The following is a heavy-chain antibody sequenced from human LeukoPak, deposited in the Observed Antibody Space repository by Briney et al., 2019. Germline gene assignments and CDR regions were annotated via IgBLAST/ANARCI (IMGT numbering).Heavy chain of an antibody. V-gene: IGHV3-23*05. D-gene: IGHD1-1*01. CDR1: GFTFSRYD. J-gene: IGHJ4*02. CDR2: ISRTVTTT. CDR3: VKKGQPDDDGKPD. Sequence: PGGSLRLSCAASGFTFSRYDLSWVRQAPGKGLECVSTISRTVTTTYYADSVKGRFTISRDNSKNTLYLQMNDLRADDTAVYYCVKKGQPDDDGKPDWGQGTLVTVSS.